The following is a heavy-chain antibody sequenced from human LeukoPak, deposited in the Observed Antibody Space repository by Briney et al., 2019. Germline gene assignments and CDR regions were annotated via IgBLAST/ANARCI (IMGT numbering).Heavy chain of an antibody. CDR1: GFIVSSNY. CDR2: IYSGGST. D-gene: IGHD1-26*01. Sequence: GGSLRLSCAASGFIVSSNYMSWVRQAPGKGLEWVSVIYSGGSTYYADSVKGRFTISRDNSKNTLYLQMNSLRAEDTAVYYCARDKKERAFDIWGQGTMVTVSS. V-gene: IGHV3-66*01. J-gene: IGHJ3*02. CDR3: ARDKKERAFDI.